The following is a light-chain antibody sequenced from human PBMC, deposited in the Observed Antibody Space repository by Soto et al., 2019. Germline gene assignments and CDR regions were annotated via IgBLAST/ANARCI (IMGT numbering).Light chain of an antibody. J-gene: IGKJ5*01. CDR3: QQYSDLPMT. V-gene: IGKV3-20*01. Sequence: EIVLTQSPATLSLSPGERATLSCRASQSVNSKLAWYQQKPGQASRLLIYGASRRATGIPDRFSGSASGTDFTLTISRLEPEDFAVYFCQQYSDLPMTFGQGTRLEI. CDR1: QSVNSK. CDR2: GAS.